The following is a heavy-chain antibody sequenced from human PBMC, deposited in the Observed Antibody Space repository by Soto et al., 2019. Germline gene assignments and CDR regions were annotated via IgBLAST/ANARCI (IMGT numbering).Heavy chain of an antibody. CDR2: ISAYTDDP. V-gene: IGHV1-18*01. CDR3: ARVIPGAEAWFDP. CDR1: GYTFTNFG. D-gene: IGHD2-2*01. Sequence: QVQLLQSAAEVKKPGASVKVSCKASGYTFTNFGVTWVRQAPGQGLEWMGWISAYTDDPNYAQKFQGRVTMTIDTSTSTAYMDLRSLTSDDTAVYYCARVIPGAEAWFDPWGQGTLVTGSS. J-gene: IGHJ5*02.